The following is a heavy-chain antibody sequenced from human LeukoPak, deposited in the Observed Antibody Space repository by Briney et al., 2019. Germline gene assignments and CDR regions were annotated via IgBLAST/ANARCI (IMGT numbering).Heavy chain of an antibody. Sequence: PSETLSLTCTVSGGSISSSSYYWGWIRQPPGKGLEWIGSIYYSGSTYYNPSLKSRVTISVDTSKNQFSLKLSSVTAADTAVYYCARRYLDTYYFDYWGQGTLVTVSS. V-gene: IGHV4-39*07. CDR1: GGSISSSSYY. D-gene: IGHD5-18*01. CDR2: IYYSGST. CDR3: ARRYLDTYYFDY. J-gene: IGHJ4*02.